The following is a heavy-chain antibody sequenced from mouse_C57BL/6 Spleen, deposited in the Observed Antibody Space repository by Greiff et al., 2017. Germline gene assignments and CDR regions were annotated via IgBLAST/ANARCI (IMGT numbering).Heavy chain of an antibody. CDR1: GFSLTSYG. CDR2: IWRGGST. D-gene: IGHD1-1*01. J-gene: IGHJ1*03. V-gene: IGHV2-5*01. Sequence: VQLVESGPGLVQPSQSLSITCTVSGFSLTSYGVHWVRQSPGKGLEWLGVIWRGGSTDYNAAFMSRLSITKDNSKSQVFFKMNSLQADDTAIYYCAKNLYYGSSYWYFDVWGTGTTVTVSS. CDR3: AKNLYYGSSYWYFDV.